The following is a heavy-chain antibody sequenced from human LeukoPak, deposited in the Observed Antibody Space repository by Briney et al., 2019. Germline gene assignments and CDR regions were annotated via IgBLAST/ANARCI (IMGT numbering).Heavy chain of an antibody. CDR1: GFTFSTYG. J-gene: IGHJ5*02. D-gene: IGHD1/OR15-1a*01. Sequence: SGGSLRLSCAASGFTFSTYGMHWVRQAPGKGLEWVADISYDGGDKYYADSVKGRFTISRDNSKNTLYLQMIGLRAEDTAVYYCAKKTSTWFDPWGQGTLVTVSS. CDR3: AKKTSTWFDP. CDR2: ISYDGGDK. V-gene: IGHV3-30*18.